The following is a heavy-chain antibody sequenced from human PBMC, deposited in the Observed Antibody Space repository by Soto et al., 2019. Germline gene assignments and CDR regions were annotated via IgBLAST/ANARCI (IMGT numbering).Heavy chain of an antibody. CDR1: GGSISSGGYS. V-gene: IGHV4-30-2*01. J-gene: IGHJ3*02. D-gene: IGHD3-10*01. CDR2: IYQSGST. Sequence: QLQLQESGSGLVKPSQTLSLTCAVSGGSISSGGYSWSWIRQPPGKGLEWIGYIYQSGSTSYNPSLKSRVTISLDRSKNQFSLKLSSVTAADTAVYYCARVVVLSSHYYGSGSYFTVGVFDIWGQGTMVTVSS. CDR3: ARVVVLSSHYYGSGSYFTVGVFDI.